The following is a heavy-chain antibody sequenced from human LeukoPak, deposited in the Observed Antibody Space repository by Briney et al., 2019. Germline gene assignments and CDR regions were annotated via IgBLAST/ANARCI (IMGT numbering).Heavy chain of an antibody. V-gene: IGHV3-23*01. D-gene: IGHD1-26*01. J-gene: IGHJ4*02. CDR2: ISGSGGST. CDR1: GFTFSSYA. CDR3: AKDQVGATNY. Sequence: GGSLRLSCAASGFTFSSYAITWVRQAPGKGLEWVSAISGSGGSTYYADSVKGRFTISRDNSKNTLYLQMNSLRAEDTAVYYCAKDQVGATNYWGQGTLVTVSS.